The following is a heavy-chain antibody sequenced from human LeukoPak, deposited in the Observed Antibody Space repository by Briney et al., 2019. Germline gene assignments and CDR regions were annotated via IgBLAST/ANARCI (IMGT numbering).Heavy chain of an antibody. D-gene: IGHD3-10*01. Sequence: GSLRLSCAASGFTVSSNYMSWVRQAPGKGLEWVSVIYSGGSTYYADSVKGRFTISRDNSKNTLYLQMNSLRAEDTAVYYCAREVTYGSGSYHYWGQGTLVTVSS. J-gene: IGHJ4*02. CDR2: IYSGGST. CDR3: AREVTYGSGSYHY. V-gene: IGHV3-53*01. CDR1: GFTVSSNY.